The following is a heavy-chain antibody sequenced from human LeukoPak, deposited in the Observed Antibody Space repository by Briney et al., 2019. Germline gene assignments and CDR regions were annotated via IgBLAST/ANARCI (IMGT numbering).Heavy chain of an antibody. CDR3: AKRSAAGTVGYFDY. D-gene: IGHD6-13*01. V-gene: IGHV3-9*01. Sequence: GGSLRLSCAASGFTFDDYAMHWVRQAPGKGLEWVSGISWNSGTIYYADSVKGRFTISRDDSKNSLYLQMNSLRPEDTALYYCAKRSAAGTVGYFDYWGQGTLVTVSS. CDR2: ISWNSGTI. CDR1: GFTFDDYA. J-gene: IGHJ4*02.